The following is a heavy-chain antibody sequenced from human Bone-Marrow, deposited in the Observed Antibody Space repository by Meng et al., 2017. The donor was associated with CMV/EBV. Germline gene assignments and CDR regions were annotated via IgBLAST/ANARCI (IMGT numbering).Heavy chain of an antibody. V-gene: IGHV3-21*04. CDR1: GFTFSSDS. CDR3: AKELYCSSTSCYPTGHYYYGMDV. CDR2: ISSSSSYI. D-gene: IGHD2-2*01. Sequence: GESLKISCAASGFTFSSDSMNWVRQAPGKGLEWVSSISSSSSYIYYADSVKGRFTISRDNAKNSLYLQMNSLRAEDTALYYCAKELYCSSTSCYPTGHYYYGMDVWGQGTTVTVSS. J-gene: IGHJ6*02.